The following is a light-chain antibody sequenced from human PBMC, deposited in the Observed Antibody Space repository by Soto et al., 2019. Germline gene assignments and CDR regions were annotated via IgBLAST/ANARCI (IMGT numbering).Light chain of an antibody. J-gene: IGKJ1*01. CDR3: QQSYRTPWT. CDR1: QDVSGY. V-gene: IGKV1-39*01. CDR2: AAS. Sequence: DIQMTQSPSSLSASVGGRVTITCRASQDVSGYLNWYQQKPGKAPKLLIYAASSLQSEVPSRFSGSGSGTDFTLTISSLQSEDFATYYCQQSYRTPWTFGQGTNVEIK.